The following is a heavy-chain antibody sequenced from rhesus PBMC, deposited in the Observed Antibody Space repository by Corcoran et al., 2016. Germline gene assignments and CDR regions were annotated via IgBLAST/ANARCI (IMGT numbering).Heavy chain of an antibody. V-gene: IGHV4-147*01. Sequence: QVLLQESGPGLVKPSETLSRTCTVSAGSMSSNYWSWIRQSPGKGLEWIGYIHGGSGGPSYNPSLKSRVTFSRDPSKNQFSLKLTSVTAADTAVYYCARLVAGSGLDSWGQGVVVTVSS. CDR2: IHGGSGGP. CDR3: ARLVAGSGLDS. CDR1: AGSMSSNY. J-gene: IGHJ6*01. D-gene: IGHD6-37*01.